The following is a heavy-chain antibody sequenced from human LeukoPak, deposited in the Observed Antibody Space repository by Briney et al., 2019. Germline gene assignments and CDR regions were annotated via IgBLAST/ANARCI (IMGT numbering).Heavy chain of an antibody. J-gene: IGHJ6*02. Sequence: SETLSLTCTVSGGSISSYYWSWIRQPPGKGLEWIGYIYYSGSTNYNPSLKSRVTISVDTSKNQCSLKPSSVTPADPPVYYGGRLGGGKYGSGSSPWRYYYYGMDVWGQGTTVTVSS. CDR2: IYYSGST. CDR1: GGSISSYY. D-gene: IGHD3-10*01. CDR3: GRLGGGKYGSGSSPWRYYYYGMDV. V-gene: IGHV4-59*08.